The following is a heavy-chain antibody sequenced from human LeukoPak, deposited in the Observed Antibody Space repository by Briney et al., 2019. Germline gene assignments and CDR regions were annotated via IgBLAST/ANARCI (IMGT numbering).Heavy chain of an antibody. V-gene: IGHV1-69*05. Sequence: SVKVSCKASGGTFSGYAISWVRQAPGQGLEWMGGIIPIFGTANYAQKFQGRVTITTDESTSTAYMELSSLRSEDTAVYYCAGEKNGYFDYWGQGTLVTVSS. CDR2: IIPIFGTA. D-gene: IGHD2-8*01. CDR1: GGTFSGYA. CDR3: AGEKNGYFDY. J-gene: IGHJ4*02.